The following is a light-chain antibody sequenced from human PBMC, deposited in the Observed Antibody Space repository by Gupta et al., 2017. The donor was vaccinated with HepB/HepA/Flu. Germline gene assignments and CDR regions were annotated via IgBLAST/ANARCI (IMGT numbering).Light chain of an antibody. CDR3: QHSDSFPLT. CDR1: QPVNIW. V-gene: IGKV1D-12*01. J-gene: IGKJ5*01. CDR2: AAS. Sequence: DIQLTQSPSFVSASVGDRVTITCRASQPVNIWLAWYQQKPGKAPTLLHSAASIVQNAVPSRFSGSGSGASFTLTITKLQPQHFATYSFQHSDSFPLTFGQGTRLEIK.